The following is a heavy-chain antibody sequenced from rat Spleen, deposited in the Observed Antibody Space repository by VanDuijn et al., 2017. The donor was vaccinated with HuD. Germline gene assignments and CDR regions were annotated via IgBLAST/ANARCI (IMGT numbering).Heavy chain of an antibody. V-gene: IGHV5-22*01. CDR3: ARHGYGGYSGSFAY. J-gene: IGHJ2*01. CDR2: ISYEGSST. D-gene: IGHD1-11*01. Sequence: EVQLVESGGGLVQPGRSLKLSCAASGFTFSDYYMAWVRQAPKKGLEWVASISYEGSSTYYGDSVKGRFTISRDTAKSTLYLQMNSLRSEDTATYYCARHGYGGYSGSFAYWGQGVMVTVSS. CDR1: GFTFSDYY.